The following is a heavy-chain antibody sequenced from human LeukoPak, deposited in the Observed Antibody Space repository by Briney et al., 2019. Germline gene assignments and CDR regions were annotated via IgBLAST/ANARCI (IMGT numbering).Heavy chain of an antibody. CDR3: VRDREGVAISVNYWFAP. J-gene: IGHJ5*02. V-gene: IGHV1-8*01. Sequence: GASVKVSCKASGFTFTSHDYNWVRQATGQGLEWMGWMNPNSGNTGYAQKLQGRVTMTRDTSITTVYMELSSLTSEDTAVYYCVRDREGVAISVNYWFAPWGQGTLVTVSS. CDR2: MNPNSGNT. D-gene: IGHD3-10*01. CDR1: GFTFTSHD.